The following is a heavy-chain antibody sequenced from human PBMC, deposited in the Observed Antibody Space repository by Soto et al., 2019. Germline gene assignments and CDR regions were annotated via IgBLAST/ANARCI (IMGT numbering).Heavy chain of an antibody. J-gene: IGHJ6*02. CDR2: IYPGDSDT. Sequence: GESLKISCKGSGYSFTSYWIGWVRQMPGKGLEWMGIIYPGDSDTRYSPSFQGQVTISADKSISTAYLQWSSLKASDTAMYYCARLKPPTVTTKSYYYYGMDVWGQGTTVTVSS. CDR3: ARLKPPTVTTKSYYYYGMDV. D-gene: IGHD4-4*01. CDR1: GYSFTSYW. V-gene: IGHV5-51*01.